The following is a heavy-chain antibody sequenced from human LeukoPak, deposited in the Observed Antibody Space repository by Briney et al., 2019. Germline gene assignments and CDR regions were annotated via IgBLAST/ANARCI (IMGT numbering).Heavy chain of an antibody. CDR3: ARGVMGYRGYDYNWFDT. J-gene: IGHJ5*02. CDR2: INHSGST. V-gene: IGHV4-34*01. D-gene: IGHD5-12*01. CDR1: GGSFSGYY. Sequence: KSSETPSLTCAVYGGSFSGYYWSWIRQPPGKGLEWIGEINHSGSTNYNPSLKSRVTISVDTSKNQFSLKLSSLTAADTAVYYCARGVMGYRGYDYNWFDTWGQGTLVTVSS.